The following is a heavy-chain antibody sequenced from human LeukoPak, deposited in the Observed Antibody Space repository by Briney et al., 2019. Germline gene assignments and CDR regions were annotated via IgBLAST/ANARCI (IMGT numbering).Heavy chain of an antibody. J-gene: IGHJ4*02. CDR1: GGSITSYY. D-gene: IGHD1-26*01. CDR2: IYYSGAT. V-gene: IGHV4-59*01. CDR3: ARDGPVGIDY. Sequence: PSETLSLTCTVSGGSITSYYWSWIRQPPGKGLEWIGYIYYSGATNYNPSLKSRVTMSVDTSKNQFSLKLTSVTAADTAVYYCARDGPVGIDYWGQGTLVTVSS.